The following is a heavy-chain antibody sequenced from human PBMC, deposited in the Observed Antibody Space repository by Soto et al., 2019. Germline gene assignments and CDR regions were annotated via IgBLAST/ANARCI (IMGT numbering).Heavy chain of an antibody. Sequence: QVQLVQSGAEVKKPGSSVKVSCKASGGTFSSYTISWVRQATGQGLEWMGGIIPIFGTVNYAQKFQCRVTITADESTSTAYMELSSLSSEDTAVYYCARLAALLFYYGMYVWGQGTTGNV. V-gene: IGHV1-69*01. CDR3: ARLAALLFYYGMYV. CDR1: GGTFSSYT. CDR2: IIPIFGTV. D-gene: IGHD3-3*02. J-gene: IGHJ6*02.